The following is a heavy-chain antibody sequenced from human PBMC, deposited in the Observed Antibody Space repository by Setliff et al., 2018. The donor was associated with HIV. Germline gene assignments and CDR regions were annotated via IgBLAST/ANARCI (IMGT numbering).Heavy chain of an antibody. V-gene: IGHV3-30*02. Sequence: PGGSLRLSCVASGFTFSTYGMHWVRQAPGEGLEWVAFIRYDGSNKYYADSVKGRFTISRDSSMNTLYLQMNSLRAEDTAVYYCAKDLDSRNWPRGAFDFWGLGTMVTVS. J-gene: IGHJ3*01. CDR1: GFTFSTYG. CDR2: IRYDGSNK. CDR3: AKDLDSRNWPRGAFDF. D-gene: IGHD3-22*01.